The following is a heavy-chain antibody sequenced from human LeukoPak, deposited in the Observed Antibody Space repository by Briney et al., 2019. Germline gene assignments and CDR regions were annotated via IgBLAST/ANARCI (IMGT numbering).Heavy chain of an antibody. Sequence: GGSLRLSCAASGFTFSSYAMSWVRQAPGKGLEWVSAISGSGGSKYYVDSVKGRFTISRDNSKNTLYLQMNSLRAEDTAVYYCSKGSGDISIFVVVKAFDYWGQGTLVTVSS. V-gene: IGHV3-23*01. CDR2: ISGSGGSK. CDR1: GFTFSSYA. CDR3: SKGSGDISIFVVVKAFDY. D-gene: IGHD3-3*01. J-gene: IGHJ4*02.